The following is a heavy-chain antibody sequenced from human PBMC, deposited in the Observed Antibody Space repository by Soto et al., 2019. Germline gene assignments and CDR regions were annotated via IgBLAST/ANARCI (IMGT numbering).Heavy chain of an antibody. J-gene: IGHJ4*02. Sequence: SETLSLTCTVSGDSISSGGYYWCWIRQHPGKGLECIGYIYYSGSTYYNRSLKSRVTISVDMSKNQFSLRLSSVTAADTAVYYCARFNGPPYCFDYWGQGTPVT. V-gene: IGHV4-31*03. CDR1: GDSISSGGYY. CDR2: IYYSGST. CDR3: ARFNGPPYCFDY.